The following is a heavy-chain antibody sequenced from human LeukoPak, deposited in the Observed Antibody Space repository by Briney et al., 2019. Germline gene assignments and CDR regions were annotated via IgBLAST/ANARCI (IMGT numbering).Heavy chain of an antibody. D-gene: IGHD7-27*01. CDR2: MNPNSGNT. CDR3: ARSGEDYYYHGMDV. CDR1: GYTFTSYG. Sequence: ASVKVSCKASGYTFTSYGINWVRQATGQGLEWMGWMNPNSGNTGYAQKFQGRVTMTRNTSISTAYMELSSLRSEDTAVYYCARSGEDYYYHGMDVWGQGTTVTVSS. V-gene: IGHV1-8*01. J-gene: IGHJ6*02.